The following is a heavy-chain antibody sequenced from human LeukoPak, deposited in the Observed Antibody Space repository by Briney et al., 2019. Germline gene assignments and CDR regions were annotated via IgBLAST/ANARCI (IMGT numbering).Heavy chain of an antibody. D-gene: IGHD3-16*01. CDR1: GIAFESYG. V-gene: IGHV3-30*03. Sequence: GGSLRLSCAASGIAFESYGLHWVRQAPGKGLEWVAMISYDGRNKFYADSVKGRFTISRDNSRNTLYLEMNTLRPEDLSIYYCARETKQLQFVLREYWYFDVWGRGALVTVSS. J-gene: IGHJ2*01. CDR2: ISYDGRNK. CDR3: ARETKQLQFVLREYWYFDV.